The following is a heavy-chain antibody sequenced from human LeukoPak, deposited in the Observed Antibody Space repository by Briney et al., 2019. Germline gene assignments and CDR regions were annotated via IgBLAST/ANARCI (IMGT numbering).Heavy chain of an antibody. V-gene: IGHV3-53*01. CDR1: GFTFSSYE. CDR3: ARLGYYNALTDILDDY. CDR2: MYSGGST. D-gene: IGHD3-22*01. J-gene: IGHJ4*02. Sequence: PGGSLRLSCAASGFTFSSYEMNWVRQAPGKGLEWVSIMYSGGSTYYADSVKGRFTISRDIPKNTLNLQMNSLRVEDTAVYYCARLGYYNALTDILDDYWGQGTLVTVSS.